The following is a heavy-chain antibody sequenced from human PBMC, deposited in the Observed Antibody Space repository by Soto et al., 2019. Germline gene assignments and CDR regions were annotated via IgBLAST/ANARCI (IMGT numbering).Heavy chain of an antibody. D-gene: IGHD6-19*01. V-gene: IGHV1-69*13. CDR1: GGTFSSYA. CDR3: ARGPKYSSGPAAPFDY. CDR2: IIPIFGTA. J-gene: IGHJ4*02. Sequence: ASVKVSCKASGGTFSSYAISWVRQAPGEGLEWMGGIIPIFGTANYAQKFQGRVTITADESTSTAYMEMSSLRSEDTAVYYCARGPKYSSGPAAPFDYWGQGTLVTVSS.